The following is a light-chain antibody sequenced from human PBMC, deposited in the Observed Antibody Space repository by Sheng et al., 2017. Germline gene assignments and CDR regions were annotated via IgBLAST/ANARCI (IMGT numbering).Light chain of an antibody. CDR1: SSNIGAGYD. J-gene: IGLJ1*01. V-gene: IGLV1-40*01. CDR3: NSRDSSGNHYV. Sequence: QSVLTQPPSVSGAPGQRVTISCTGSSSNIGAGYDVHWYQQLPGTAPKLLIYGNSNRPSGVPDRFSGSKSGTSASLAITGLQAEDEADYYCNSRDSSGNHYVFGTGTKVTVL. CDR2: GNS.